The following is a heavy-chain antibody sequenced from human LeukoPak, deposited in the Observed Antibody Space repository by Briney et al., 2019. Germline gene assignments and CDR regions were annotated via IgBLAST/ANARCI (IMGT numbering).Heavy chain of an antibody. D-gene: IGHD6-13*01. J-gene: IGHJ4*02. Sequence: GGSLRLSCAASGFTFSHYSMNWVRQAPGKGLEWVSSISSSGNYIHYADSVKGRFTISRDNAKNSLYLQMNSLRAEDTAVYHCARRYSSSWPPLDWGQGTLVTVSS. CDR2: ISSSGNYI. CDR1: GFTFSHYS. CDR3: ARRYSSSWPPLD. V-gene: IGHV3-21*01.